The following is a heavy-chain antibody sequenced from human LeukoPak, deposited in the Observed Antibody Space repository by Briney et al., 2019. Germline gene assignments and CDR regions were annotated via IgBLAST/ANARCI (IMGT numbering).Heavy chain of an antibody. CDR1: GFTFSDYS. Sequence: GGSLRLSCTASGFTFSDYSVNWVRQAPGKGLEWVSSISSGGSYIYYADSVKGGFTISRDNARNSLYLQMNSLSAEDTAVYYCARDPTPKWDLLPYFDCWGQGALVSVSS. D-gene: IGHD1-26*01. V-gene: IGHV3-21*01. J-gene: IGHJ4*02. CDR2: ISSGGSYI. CDR3: ARDPTPKWDLLPYFDC.